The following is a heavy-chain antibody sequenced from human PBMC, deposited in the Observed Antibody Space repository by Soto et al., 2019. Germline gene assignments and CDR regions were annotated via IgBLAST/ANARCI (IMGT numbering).Heavy chain of an antibody. CDR2: ISYDGSNK. V-gene: IGHV3-30*18. CDR3: AKVRALLRFLEWLLDDAFDI. CDR1: GFTFSSYG. Sequence: QVQLVESGGGVVQPGRSLRLSCAASGFTFSSYGMHWVRQAPGKGLEWVAVISYDGSNKYYADSVKGRFTISRDNSKNTLYLQMNSLRAEDTAVYYCAKVRALLRFLEWLLDDAFDIWGQGTMVTVSS. D-gene: IGHD3-3*01. J-gene: IGHJ3*02.